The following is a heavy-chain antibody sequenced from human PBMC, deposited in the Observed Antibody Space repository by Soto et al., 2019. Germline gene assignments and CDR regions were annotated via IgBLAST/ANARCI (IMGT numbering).Heavy chain of an antibody. V-gene: IGHV1-18*01. Sequence: QVPLVQSGAEVKKPGASVKVSCKASGYTFTSYGISWVRQAPGQGLEWMGWISAYNGNTTYAQKLQGRVTMTTDTATSTAYMELRSLRSDDTAVYYCARGRYDFWSGYSENDYWGQGTLVTVSS. CDR1: GYTFTSYG. CDR3: ARGRYDFWSGYSENDY. D-gene: IGHD3-3*01. CDR2: ISAYNGNT. J-gene: IGHJ4*02.